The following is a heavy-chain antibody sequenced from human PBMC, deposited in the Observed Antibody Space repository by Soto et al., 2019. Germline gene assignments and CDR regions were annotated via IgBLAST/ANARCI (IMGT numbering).Heavy chain of an antibody. CDR2: MYYSGST. J-gene: IGHJ4*02. V-gene: IGHV4-39*01. Sequence: SETLSLTCPVSGGSISSSSYFWGXIRQPPGKGLEWIGSMYYSGSTYYNPSLKSRVTISVDTSKNQFSLKLSSVTAADTAMYYCVRRDPFRKIFDHWGPGILVTV. CDR3: VRRDPFRKIFDH. CDR1: GGSISSSSYF.